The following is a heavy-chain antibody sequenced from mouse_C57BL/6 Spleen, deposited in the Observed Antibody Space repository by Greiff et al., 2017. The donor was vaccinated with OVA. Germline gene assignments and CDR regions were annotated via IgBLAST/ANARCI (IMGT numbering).Heavy chain of an antibody. CDR2: IYPGSGST. D-gene: IGHD2-3*01. J-gene: IGHJ4*01. Sequence: QVQLQQPGAELVKPGASVKMSCKASGYTFTSYWITWVKQRPGQGLEWIGDIYPGSGSTNYNEKFKSKATLTVDTSSSTAYMQLSSLTSEDSAVYYCAREVGYYDYYAMDDWGQGTSVTVSS. CDR1: GYTFTSYW. CDR3: AREVGYYDYYAMDD. V-gene: IGHV1-55*01.